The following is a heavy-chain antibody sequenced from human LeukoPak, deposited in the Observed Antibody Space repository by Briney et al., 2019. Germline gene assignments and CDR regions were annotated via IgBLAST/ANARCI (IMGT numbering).Heavy chain of an antibody. CDR3: ARDAYYDSYSDAFDI. CDR1: GFTVSSNY. D-gene: IGHD3-22*01. CDR2: IYSGGST. Sequence: PGGSLRLSCAASGFTVSSNYMSWVRQAPGKGLEWVSVIYSGGSTYYADSVKGRFTISRDNSKNTLYLQMNSLRAEDTAVYYCARDAYYDSYSDAFDIWGQGTMVTVSS. J-gene: IGHJ3*02. V-gene: IGHV3-53*01.